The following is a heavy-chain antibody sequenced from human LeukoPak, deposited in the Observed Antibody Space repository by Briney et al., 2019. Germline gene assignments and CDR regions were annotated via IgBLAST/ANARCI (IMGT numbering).Heavy chain of an antibody. Sequence: SETLSLTSSVSGDSMSSYYWNWIRQPPGKGLEWIGNIYYSGSTDYNPSLKSRVTISVDTSKNQFSLKLSSVTAADTAVYFCARAASWYSVFDSWGQGTLVTVSS. CDR2: IYYSGST. J-gene: IGHJ4*02. D-gene: IGHD6-13*01. CDR3: ARAASWYSVFDS. CDR1: GDSMSSYY. V-gene: IGHV4-59*01.